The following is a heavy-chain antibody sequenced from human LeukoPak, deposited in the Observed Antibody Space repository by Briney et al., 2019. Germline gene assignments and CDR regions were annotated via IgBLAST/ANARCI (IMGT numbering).Heavy chain of an antibody. V-gene: IGHV3-74*01. CDR3: TDAFDI. CDR2: INSDGSST. CDR1: GFTFSSYW. J-gene: IGHJ3*02. Sequence: GGSLRLSYAASGFTFSSYWMHWVRQAPGKGLVWVSRINSDGSSTTYADSVKGRFTISRDNAKNSLYLQMNSLRAEDTAVYYCTDAFDIWGQGTMVTVSS.